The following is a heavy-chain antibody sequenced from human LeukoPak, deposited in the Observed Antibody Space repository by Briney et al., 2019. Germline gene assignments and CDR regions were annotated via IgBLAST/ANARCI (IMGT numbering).Heavy chain of an antibody. CDR2: IWDDGNNK. J-gene: IGHJ4*02. D-gene: IGHD2-15*01. CDR1: VFSFSTDG. V-gene: IGHV3-33*01. Sequence: GRSLRLSCAASVFSFSTDGMHWVREAPGKGLECVAVIWDDGNNKYYADSVKGRFTISRDNSKNTLFLQMNSLRAEDSAVYYCARAPPYCSGGACYFDYWGQGTLVTVSS. CDR3: ARAPPYCSGGACYFDY.